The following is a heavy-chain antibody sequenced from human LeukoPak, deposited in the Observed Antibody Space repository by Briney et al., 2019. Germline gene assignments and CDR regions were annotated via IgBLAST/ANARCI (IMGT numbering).Heavy chain of an antibody. D-gene: IGHD4/OR15-4a*01. J-gene: IGHJ4*02. CDR3: ARESDLSNYDRTDY. V-gene: IGHV4-61*02. CDR1: GGSISSGNYY. CDR2: IYTSGST. Sequence: SETLSLTCTVSGGSISSGNYYWSWIRQPAGKGLEWIGRIYTSGSTTYNPSLKSRVTISADTSKNQVSLTLSSVTAADTAMYYCARESDLSNYDRTDYWGQGTLVTVSS.